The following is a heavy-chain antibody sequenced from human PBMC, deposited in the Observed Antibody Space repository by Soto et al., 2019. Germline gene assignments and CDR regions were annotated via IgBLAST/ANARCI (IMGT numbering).Heavy chain of an antibody. J-gene: IGHJ5*02. CDR1: GYSITNGYY. V-gene: IGHV4-38-2*01. CDR3: ARLCPGASLTPPMGHLVS. CDR2: IYHSGST. Sequence: SETLSLTCAVSGYSITNGYYWGWIRQPPGMGLEWIGSIYHSGSTSYNPSLRSRITISVVTSKNQFSLKLRSVTAADTAMYYCARLCPGASLTPPMGHLVSWYPATLLTVST. D-gene: IGHD1-1*01.